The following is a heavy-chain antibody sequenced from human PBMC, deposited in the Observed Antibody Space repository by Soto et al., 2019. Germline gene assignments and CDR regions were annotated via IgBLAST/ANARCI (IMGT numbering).Heavy chain of an antibody. Sequence: GALRLSCAASGFTFSDYYMSWIRQAPGKGLEWVSYISSSGSTIYYADSVKGRFTISRDNAKNSLYLQMNSLRAEDTAVYYCARTLRPTNYYYGMDVWGQGTTVTVS. V-gene: IGHV3-11*01. CDR2: ISSSGSTI. D-gene: IGHD4-17*01. CDR3: ARTLRPTNYYYGMDV. J-gene: IGHJ6*02. CDR1: GFTFSDYY.